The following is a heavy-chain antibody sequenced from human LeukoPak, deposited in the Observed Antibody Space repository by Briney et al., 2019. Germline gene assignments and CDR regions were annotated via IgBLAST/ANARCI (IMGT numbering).Heavy chain of an antibody. CDR2: MHPNSGNT. V-gene: IGHV1-8*03. J-gene: IGHJ5*02. D-gene: IGHD6-6*01. Sequence: GASVKVSCKASGYTFTSYDINWVRQATGQGLEWMGWMHPNSGNTGYAQKVQGRVTITRNTSITTAYMELSSLRPEDTAVYYCARGRRVYPFDPWGQGTLVTVSS. CDR3: ARGRRVYPFDP. CDR1: GYTFTSYD.